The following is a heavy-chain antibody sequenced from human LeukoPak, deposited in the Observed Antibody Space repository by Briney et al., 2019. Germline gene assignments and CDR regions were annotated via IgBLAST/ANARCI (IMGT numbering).Heavy chain of an antibody. Sequence: GGSLRLSCAASRFTFSDYYMVWIRQAPGKGLEWVSYISNSGSSTKYADSVKGRFTISRDSAKNSLSLQMNSVRPEDTAVYYCAGADRTSWFDYWGQGTLVTVSS. D-gene: IGHD2-2*01. CDR1: RFTFSDYY. CDR3: AGADRTSWFDY. CDR2: ISNSGSST. V-gene: IGHV3-11*05. J-gene: IGHJ4*02.